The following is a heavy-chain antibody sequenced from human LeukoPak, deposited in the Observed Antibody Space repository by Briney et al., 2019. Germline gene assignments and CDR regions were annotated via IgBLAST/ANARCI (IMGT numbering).Heavy chain of an antibody. CDR1: GGTFSSYA. D-gene: IGHD2-21*02. CDR2: IIPILGIA. Sequence: ASVKVSCKASGGTFSSYAISWVRQAPGQGLEWMGRIIPILGIANYAQKFQGRVTITADKSTSTAYMELSSLRSEDTAVYYCAIPMGYCGGDCPDYYYYYGMDVWGQGTTVTASS. CDR3: AIPMGYCGGDCPDYYYYYGMDV. J-gene: IGHJ6*02. V-gene: IGHV1-69*04.